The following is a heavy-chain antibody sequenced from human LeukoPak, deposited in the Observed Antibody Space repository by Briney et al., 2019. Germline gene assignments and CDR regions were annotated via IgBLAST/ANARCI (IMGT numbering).Heavy chain of an antibody. Sequence: SETLSLTCAVSGGSIGSSDWWSWGRQAPGKGLEWIGEINHSGSTNYNPSLKSRVTISIDKSKNQFSLKLSSVTAADTAVYYCARHGSGWYFDYWGQGTLVTVSS. D-gene: IGHD6-19*01. CDR1: GGSIGSSDW. CDR2: INHSGST. CDR3: ARHGSGWYFDY. J-gene: IGHJ4*02. V-gene: IGHV4-4*02.